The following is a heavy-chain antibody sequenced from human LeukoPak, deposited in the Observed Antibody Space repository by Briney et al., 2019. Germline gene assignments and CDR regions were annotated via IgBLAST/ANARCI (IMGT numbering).Heavy chain of an antibody. CDR2: IWYDGSNK. V-gene: IGHV3-33*01. Sequence: GGSLRLSCAASGFTFSSYGMHWVRQAPGKGLEWVAVIWYDGSNKYYADSVKGRFTISRDNSQNTLYLQMTSMRAEDTAVYYCARDLGEGWFDPWGQGTLVTVSS. CDR1: GFTFSSYG. D-gene: IGHD3-16*01. J-gene: IGHJ5*02. CDR3: ARDLGEGWFDP.